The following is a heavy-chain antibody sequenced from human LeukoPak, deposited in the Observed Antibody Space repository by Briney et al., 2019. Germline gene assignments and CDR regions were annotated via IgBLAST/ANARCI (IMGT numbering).Heavy chain of an antibody. CDR2: ILYDEK. V-gene: IGHV3-33*05. D-gene: IGHD2-15*01. CDR3: ARYRSGGCYSGVDY. Sequence: GGSLRLSCAASGFTFSSFGMHWVRQAPGRGLEWVALILYDEKYYADSVKGRFTISRDNSRNTLYLQMDSLRAEDTAVYYCARYRSGGCYSGVDYWGQGTLVTVPS. J-gene: IGHJ4*02. CDR1: GFTFSSFG.